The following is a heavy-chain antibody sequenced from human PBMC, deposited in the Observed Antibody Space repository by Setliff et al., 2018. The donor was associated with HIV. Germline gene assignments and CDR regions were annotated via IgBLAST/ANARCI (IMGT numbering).Heavy chain of an antibody. CDR2: SSYLGYT. Sequence: SETLSLTCTVSGDSINSGGYHWNWIRQHPGKGLEWIGYSSYLGYTYYNPALKTRLTISLYTSKNQFSLKLSSVTAADTAVYYFATLDHSGGNFLAYWGQGSLVTV. V-gene: IGHV4-31*03. CDR1: GDSINSGGYH. J-gene: IGHJ4*02. CDR3: ATLDHSGGNFLAY. D-gene: IGHD2-21*02.